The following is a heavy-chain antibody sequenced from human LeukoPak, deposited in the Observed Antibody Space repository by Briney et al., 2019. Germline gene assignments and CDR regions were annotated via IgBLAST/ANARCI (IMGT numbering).Heavy chain of an antibody. D-gene: IGHD6-19*01. J-gene: IGHJ4*02. CDR2: ISGSNGYI. CDR1: GFTFSSYS. Sequence: TGGSLRLSCAASGFTFSSYSMNWVRQAPGKGLEWVSSISGSNGYIYYADSVKGRFTISRDNAKNTLYLQMNSLRAEDTAIYYCARALAVTGTGGYYWGQGSLVTVSS. CDR3: ARALAVTGTGGYY. V-gene: IGHV3-21*01.